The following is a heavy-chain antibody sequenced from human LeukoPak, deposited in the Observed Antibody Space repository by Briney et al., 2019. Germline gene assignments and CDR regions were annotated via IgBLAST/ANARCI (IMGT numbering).Heavy chain of an antibody. V-gene: IGHV4-59*01. CDR1: GGSISSYY. J-gene: IGHJ4*02. D-gene: IGHD1-26*01. Sequence: SETLSLTCTVSGGSISSYYWSWIRQPPGEGLEWIGYIYYSGSTNYNPSLKSRVTISADTSKKQLSLKLSSVTAADTAVYYCARRAYSGSYLDYWGQGTLVTVSS. CDR2: IYYSGST. CDR3: ARRAYSGSYLDY.